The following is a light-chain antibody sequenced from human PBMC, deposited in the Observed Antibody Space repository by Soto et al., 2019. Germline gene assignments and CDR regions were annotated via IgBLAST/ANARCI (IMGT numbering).Light chain of an antibody. V-gene: IGKV1-39*01. CDR2: AAS. CDR1: QGISFY. J-gene: IGKJ5*01. CDR3: QQNYSSPTT. Sequence: DIQMTQSPSSLSASVGDRVTITCRASQGISFYLDWYQHKPGKAPKVLIYAASNLQSGVPSRFSGSGSGTDFTLTISSLQPEDFATYSCQQNYSSPTTFGQGTRLEIK.